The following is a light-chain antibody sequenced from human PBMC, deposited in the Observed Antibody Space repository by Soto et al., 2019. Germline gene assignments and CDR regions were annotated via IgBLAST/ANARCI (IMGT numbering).Light chain of an antibody. CDR3: SSYTSGSTLYV. J-gene: IGLJ1*01. Sequence: QSVLTQPASVSGSPGQSITISCTGTSSDVGSYNYVSWYQHHPGKAPRLMIYASSNRPSGVSHRFSGSRSGNTASLTISGLQAEDEADSYCSSYTSGSTLYVFGTGTKVTVL. CDR1: SSDVGSYNY. V-gene: IGLV2-14*01. CDR2: ASS.